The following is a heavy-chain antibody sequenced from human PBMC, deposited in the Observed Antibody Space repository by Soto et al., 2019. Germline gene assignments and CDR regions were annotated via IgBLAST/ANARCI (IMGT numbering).Heavy chain of an antibody. D-gene: IGHD4-4*01. CDR2: IIPIIGII. Sequence: QVQLVQSGAEVKKPGSSVKVSCKASGGTFSTYTITWVRQAPGQGLEWMGRIIPIIGIINYAQKFQGRVTISADKFTVIADMELSGLRSDDTAVYYCAGDPDSHYNDSHASSYPWGQGTLVTVSS. CDR3: AGDPDSHYNDSHASSYP. V-gene: IGHV1-69*08. CDR1: GGTFSTYT. J-gene: IGHJ5*02.